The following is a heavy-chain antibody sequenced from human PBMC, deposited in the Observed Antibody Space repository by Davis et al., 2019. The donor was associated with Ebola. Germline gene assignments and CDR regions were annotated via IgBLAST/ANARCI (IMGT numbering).Heavy chain of an antibody. J-gene: IGHJ5*02. D-gene: IGHD4-17*01. Sequence: ASVKVSCKASGYTFTSYGISWVRQAPGQGLEWMGWISAYNVNTNYAQKLQGRVTMTTDTSTSTAYMELRSLRSDDTAVYYCARDQHDYGDYNWFDPWGQGTLVTVSS. CDR2: ISAYNVNT. CDR1: GYTFTSYG. V-gene: IGHV1-18*01. CDR3: ARDQHDYGDYNWFDP.